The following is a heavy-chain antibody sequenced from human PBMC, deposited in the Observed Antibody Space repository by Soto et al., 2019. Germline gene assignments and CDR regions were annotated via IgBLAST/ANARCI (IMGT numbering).Heavy chain of an antibody. V-gene: IGHV3-48*01. CDR3: ARVRFYCSGGSCYSSAPMDV. J-gene: IGHJ6*03. D-gene: IGHD2-15*01. CDR1: GFIFSSYS. CDR2: ISSSSTI. Sequence: EVQLVESGGGLVQPGGSLRLSCAASGFIFSSYSMNWVRQAPGKGLEWVSYISSSSTIYYADSVKGRFTISRDNAKNSLYLQMNSLRAEDTAVYYCARVRFYCSGGSCYSSAPMDVWGKGTTATVSS.